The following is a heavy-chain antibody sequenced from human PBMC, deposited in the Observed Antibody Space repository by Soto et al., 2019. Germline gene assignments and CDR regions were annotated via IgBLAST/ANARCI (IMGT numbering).Heavy chain of an antibody. V-gene: IGHV3-33*01. Sequence: QVQLVESGGGVVQPGRSLRLSCAASGFTFSSYGMHWVRQAPGKGLEWVAVIWYDGSNKYYADSVKGRFTISRDNSKNTLYLQMNSQRDKDRAVYYCARDRYGALVPDYWGQGTLVTVSS. D-gene: IGHD4-17*01. CDR3: ARDRYGALVPDY. J-gene: IGHJ4*02. CDR2: IWYDGSNK. CDR1: GFTFSSYG.